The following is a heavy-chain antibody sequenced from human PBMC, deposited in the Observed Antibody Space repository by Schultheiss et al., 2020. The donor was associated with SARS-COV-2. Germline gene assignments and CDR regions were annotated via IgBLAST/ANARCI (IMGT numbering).Heavy chain of an antibody. CDR3: ASVDGYNVDY. CDR1: GGSVSSGSYY. V-gene: IGHV4-61*01. CDR2: IYYSGST. D-gene: IGHD5-24*01. J-gene: IGHJ4*02. Sequence: SETLSLTCTVSGGSVSSGSYYWSWIRQPPGKGLEWIGYIYYSGSTNYNPSLKSRVTISVDTSKNQFSLKLSSVTAADTAVYYCASVDGYNVDYWGQGTLVTVSS.